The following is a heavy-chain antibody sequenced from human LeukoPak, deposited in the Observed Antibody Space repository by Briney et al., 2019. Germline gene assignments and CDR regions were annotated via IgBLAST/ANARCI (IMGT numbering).Heavy chain of an antibody. CDR1: GGSISSYY. Sequence: SETLSLTCSVSGGSISSYYWSWIRQPPGKGLEWIGYIYDSGSTNYNPSLKSRVTISLDTSKNQFSLKLTSVTAADTAVYYCARAVGGSYLFDYWGQGTLVTVSS. CDR3: ARAVGGSYLFDY. D-gene: IGHD1-26*01. V-gene: IGHV4-59*01. J-gene: IGHJ4*02. CDR2: IYDSGST.